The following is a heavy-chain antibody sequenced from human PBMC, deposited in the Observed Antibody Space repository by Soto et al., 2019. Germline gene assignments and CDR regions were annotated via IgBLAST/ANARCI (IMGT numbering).Heavy chain of an antibody. CDR2: IKTDGYAA. Sequence: ESGGGLVQPGGSLRLSCVASGFTFDSHWMHWVCQAPGEGLVWVSRIKTDGYAAAYADSVKGRFTISRDNTKNTVYLQMNSLRAEDTAVYFCVRESGVAADCWGQGTLVTVSS. CDR1: GFTFDSHW. V-gene: IGHV3-74*01. J-gene: IGHJ4*02. CDR3: VRESGVAADC. D-gene: IGHD6-19*01.